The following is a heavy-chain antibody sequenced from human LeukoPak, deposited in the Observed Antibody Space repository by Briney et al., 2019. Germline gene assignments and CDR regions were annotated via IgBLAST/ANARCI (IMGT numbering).Heavy chain of an antibody. V-gene: IGHV4-61*02. J-gene: IGHJ4*02. CDR1: GGSINSGTYY. CDR3: AREDYGSGKYYFDS. Sequence: SETLSLTSTVSGGSINSGTYYWVWIRQPAGKGLEWIGRIYNSGSTNYNPSLKSRVTISVDTSKNQFSLKLSSVTATDTAVYYCAREDYGSGKYYFDSWGQGTLVTVSS. CDR2: IYNSGST. D-gene: IGHD3-10*01.